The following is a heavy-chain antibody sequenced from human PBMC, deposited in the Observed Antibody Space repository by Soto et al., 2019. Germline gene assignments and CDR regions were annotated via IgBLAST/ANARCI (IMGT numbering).Heavy chain of an antibody. D-gene: IGHD6-13*01. J-gene: IGHJ5*02. Sequence: SVKVSCKASGGTFSSYAISWVRQAPGQGLEWMGGIIPIFGTANYAQKFQGRVTITADESTSTAYMELSSLRSEDTAVYYCAREPPRTVRGSSWYPRFDPWGQGTLVTVSS. CDR3: AREPPRTVRGSSWYPRFDP. CDR2: IIPIFGTA. V-gene: IGHV1-69*13. CDR1: GGTFSSYA.